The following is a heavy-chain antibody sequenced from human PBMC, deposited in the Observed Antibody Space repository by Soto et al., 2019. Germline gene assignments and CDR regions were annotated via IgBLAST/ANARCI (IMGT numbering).Heavy chain of an antibody. D-gene: IGHD5-18*01. V-gene: IGHV1-69*13. Sequence: GASVKVSCKASGGTFSSYAISWVRQAPGQGLEWMGGIIPIFGTANYAQKFQGRVTITADESTSTAYMELSSLRSEDTAVYYCARDPSPYSYGFYFDYWGQGTLVTVSS. CDR1: GGTFSSYA. CDR2: IIPIFGTA. CDR3: ARDPSPYSYGFYFDY. J-gene: IGHJ4*02.